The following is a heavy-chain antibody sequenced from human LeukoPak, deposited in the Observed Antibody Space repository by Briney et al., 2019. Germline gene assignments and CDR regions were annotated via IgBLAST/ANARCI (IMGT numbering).Heavy chain of an antibody. CDR2: ISGSGGST. CDR1: GFTFSDYA. J-gene: IGHJ5*02. D-gene: IGHD3-22*01. V-gene: IGHV3-23*01. Sequence: PGGSLRLSCAASGFTFSDYAMTWVRQAPGKGLEWVSAISGSGGSTYYADSVKGRFTISRDNSKNTLYLQMNSLRAEDTAVYYCARVVTDWFDPWGQGTLVIVSS. CDR3: ARVVTDWFDP.